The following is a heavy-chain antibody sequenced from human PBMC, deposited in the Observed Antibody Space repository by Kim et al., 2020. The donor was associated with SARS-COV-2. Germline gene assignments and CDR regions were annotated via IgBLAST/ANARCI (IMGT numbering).Heavy chain of an antibody. CDR3: ARRGSSTFSYSYFES. J-gene: IGHJ4*02. D-gene: IGHD6-13*01. CDR1: GYTFTSYH. Sequence: ASVKVSCKASGYTFTSYHMHWVRQAPGQGLEWMAIINPSGGSTSYTYRFQGRVTVTSDTSTSTVYMELSSLRSEDTAVYYFARRGSSTFSYSYFESWGEG. V-gene: IGHV1-46*01. CDR2: INPSGGST.